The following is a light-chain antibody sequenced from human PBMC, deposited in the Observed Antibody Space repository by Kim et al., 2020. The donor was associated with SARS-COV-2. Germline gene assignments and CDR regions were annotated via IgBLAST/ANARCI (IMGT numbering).Light chain of an antibody. V-gene: IGKV3-11*01. J-gene: IGKJ4*01. CDR1: QSISTS. CDR3: LQRSDWPLT. Sequence: WSPGERATLSCRASQSISTSLAWYQQKPGQAPRLLICDASDRATGVPARFSGSGSGTDFTLTISTLEPEDFAVYYCLQRSDWPLTFGGGTKVDIK. CDR2: DAS.